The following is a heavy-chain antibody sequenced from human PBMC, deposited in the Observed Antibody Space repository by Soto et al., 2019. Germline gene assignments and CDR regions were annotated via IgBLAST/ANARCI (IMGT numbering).Heavy chain of an antibody. CDR1: GGSISSYF. CDR3: SRVALSGVAHFDY. D-gene: IGHD3-3*01. V-gene: IGHV4-4*07. Sequence: SETLSLTWTVSGGSISSYFWRWIEQPAGKGLEWIGRIYTSGCTNYNHSLKSRVTMSVDTSKNQFSLKLSSVTAADTAVYDCSRVALSGVAHFDYWGQGTLVTVSS. CDR2: IYTSGCT. J-gene: IGHJ4*02.